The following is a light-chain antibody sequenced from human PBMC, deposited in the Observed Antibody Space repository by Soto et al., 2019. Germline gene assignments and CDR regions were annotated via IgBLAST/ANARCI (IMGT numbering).Light chain of an antibody. V-gene: IGLV6-57*02. Sequence: NFMLTQPHSVSESPGTTVTISCTGSSGSVASNFVHWYQRRPGSAPTIVIYGDNQRPSGVPDRFSGSIDSSSNSASLTISGLKTEDEAYYFCQSYDRSSLYVFGTGTKLTVL. J-gene: IGLJ1*01. CDR2: GDN. CDR3: QSYDRSSLYV. CDR1: SGSVASNF.